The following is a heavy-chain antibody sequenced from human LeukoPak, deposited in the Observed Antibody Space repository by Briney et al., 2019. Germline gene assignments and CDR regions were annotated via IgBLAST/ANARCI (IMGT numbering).Heavy chain of an antibody. Sequence: GGSLRLSCAASGFTFSSYGMHWVRQAPGKGLEWVAVISYDGSNKYYADSVKGRFTISRDNSKNTLYLQMNSLRAEDTAVYYCAKGDLYDILTGYLDYWGRGTLATVSS. V-gene: IGHV3-30*18. J-gene: IGHJ4*02. D-gene: IGHD3-9*01. CDR2: ISYDGSNK. CDR3: AKGDLYDILTGYLDY. CDR1: GFTFSSYG.